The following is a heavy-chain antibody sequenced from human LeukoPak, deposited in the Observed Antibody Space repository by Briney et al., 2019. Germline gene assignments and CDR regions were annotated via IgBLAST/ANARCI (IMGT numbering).Heavy chain of an antibody. V-gene: IGHV6-1*01. D-gene: IGHD2-2*01. J-gene: IGHJ4*02. CDR3: ARDIVVVPAAMPGGYSYGHQSYYFDY. Sequence: PSQTLSLTCALSGDSVSSNSAAWNWIRQSPSRGLEWLGRTYYRSKWYNDYAVSVKSRITINPDTSKNQFSLQLNSVTPEDTAVYYCARDIVVVPAAMPGGYSYGHQSYYFDYWGQGTLVTVSS. CDR2: TYYRSKWYN. CDR1: GDSVSSNSAA.